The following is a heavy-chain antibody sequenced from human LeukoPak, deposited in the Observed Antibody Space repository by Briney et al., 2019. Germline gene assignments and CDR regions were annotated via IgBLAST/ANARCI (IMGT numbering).Heavy chain of an antibody. CDR3: ARTYGSGLSAFDI. V-gene: IGHV4-31*01. CDR1: GGSISSGGYY. D-gene: IGHD3-10*01. J-gene: IGHJ3*02. CDR2: IYYSGNT. Sequence: KSSETLSLTCTVSGGSISSGGYYWSWVRQHPGKGLEWIGYIYYSGNTYYNPSLKSLVTISVDTSKNQFSLKLSSVTAADTAVYYCARTYGSGLSAFDIWGQGTMVTVSS.